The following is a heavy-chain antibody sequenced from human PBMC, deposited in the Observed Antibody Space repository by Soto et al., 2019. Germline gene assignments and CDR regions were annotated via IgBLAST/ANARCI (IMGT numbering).Heavy chain of an antibody. J-gene: IGHJ4*02. CDR2: IYYSGST. CDR1: GGSISSGDYY. D-gene: IGHD5-12*01. Sequence: QVQLQESGPGLVKPSQTLSLTCTVSGGSISSGDYYWSWIRQPPGKGLEWIGYIYYSGSTYYNPSLKSRVTISVDTSKNQFSLKLSSVTAADTAVYYCARDAMGGYDLYYFDYWGQGTLVTVSS. CDR3: ARDAMGGYDLYYFDY. V-gene: IGHV4-30-4*01.